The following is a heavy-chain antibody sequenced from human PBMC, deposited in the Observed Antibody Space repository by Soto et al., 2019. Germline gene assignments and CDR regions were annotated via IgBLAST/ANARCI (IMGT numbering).Heavy chain of an antibody. CDR3: ARGERGGSGDRYGMDV. CDR2: INPSGGST. CDR1: GYTFTSYY. D-gene: IGHD3-10*01. Sequence: QVQLVQSGAEVKKPGASVKVSCKASGYTFTSYYMHWVRQAPGQGLEWMGIINPSGGSTSYAQKFQGRVTMTRDTSTSTVYMELSSLRSEDTAVYYCARGERGGSGDRYGMDVWGQGTTVTVSS. V-gene: IGHV1-46*01. J-gene: IGHJ6*02.